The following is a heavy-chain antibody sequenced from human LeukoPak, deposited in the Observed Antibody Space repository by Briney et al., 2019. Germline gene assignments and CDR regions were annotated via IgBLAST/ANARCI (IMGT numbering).Heavy chain of an antibody. CDR2: IYYSGST. V-gene: IGHV4-61*05. J-gene: IGHJ4*02. Sequence: SSETLSLTCTVSGGSISSSSYYWGWIRQPPGKGLEWIGYIYYSGSTNYNPSLKSRVTISVDTSKNQFSLKLSSVTAADTAVYYCATGIEYSSGWYRGYYFDYWGQGTLVTVSS. D-gene: IGHD6-19*01. CDR1: GGSISSSSYY. CDR3: ATGIEYSSGWYRGYYFDY.